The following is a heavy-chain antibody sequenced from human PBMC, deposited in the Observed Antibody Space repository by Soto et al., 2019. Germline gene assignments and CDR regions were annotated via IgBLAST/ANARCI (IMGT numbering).Heavy chain of an antibody. CDR2: IYYNGNA. CDR3: ARHMRAVASPLGY. D-gene: IGHD6-19*01. CDR1: GGSFRNTIYY. Sequence: SETLSLTCSVSGGSFRNTIYYWSWVRQPPGKGLEWIGSIYYNGNAFYNPSLKSRVTISVDSSKSQFSLKVTSVTAADTAVYYCARHMRAVASPLGYWGQGALVTVSS. V-gene: IGHV4-39*01. J-gene: IGHJ4*02.